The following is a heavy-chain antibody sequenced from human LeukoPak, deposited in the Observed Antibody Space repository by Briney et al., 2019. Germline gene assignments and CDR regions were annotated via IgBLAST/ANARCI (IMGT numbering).Heavy chain of an antibody. CDR1: GFTFSSYG. Sequence: GGSLRLSCAASGFTFSSYGMHWVRQAPGKGLEWVAVISYDGSNKYYADSVKGRFTISRDNSKNTLYLQMNSLRAEDTAVYYCASYPFEYSSSSDSDAFDIWGQGTMVTVSS. V-gene: IGHV3-30*19. J-gene: IGHJ3*02. CDR2: ISYDGSNK. D-gene: IGHD6-6*01. CDR3: ASYPFEYSSSSDSDAFDI.